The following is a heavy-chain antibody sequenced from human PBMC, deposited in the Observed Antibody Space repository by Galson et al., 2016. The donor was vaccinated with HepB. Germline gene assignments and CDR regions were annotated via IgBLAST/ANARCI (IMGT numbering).Heavy chain of an antibody. D-gene: IGHD3-3*01. CDR2: IHYTGGT. CDR1: GGSISSGVYY. V-gene: IGHV4-31*03. Sequence: TLSITCTVSGGSISSGVYYWSWVRQHPGKGLEWIGYIHYTGGTYYNPSLKSRVTISVDTSKNQFSLKLSSVTAADTAVYYCARNYDFWSGYYVLDYWGQGTLVTVSS. J-gene: IGHJ4*02. CDR3: ARNYDFWSGYYVLDY.